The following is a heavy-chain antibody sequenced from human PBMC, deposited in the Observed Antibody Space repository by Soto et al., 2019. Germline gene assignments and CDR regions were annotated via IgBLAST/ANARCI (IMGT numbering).Heavy chain of an antibody. CDR2: IYYSGGT. CDR3: ARGLSVTLFDN. D-gene: IGHD4-17*01. J-gene: IGHJ4*02. Sequence: QVQLQESGPGLVKPSQTLSLTCTVSGGSISTGGYYWTWIRQHPGKGLEWIGYIYYSGGTSYNPSLKSRVTILVDPSKNQFSLKPSSVTAADTAVYYCARGLSVTLFDNWGQGTLVTVSS. V-gene: IGHV4-31*03. CDR1: GGSISTGGYY.